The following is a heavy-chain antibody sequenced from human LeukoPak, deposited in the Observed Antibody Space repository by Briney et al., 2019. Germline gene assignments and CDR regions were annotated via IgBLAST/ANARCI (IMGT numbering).Heavy chain of an antibody. J-gene: IGHJ3*02. CDR3: ARALLWFGELLRPDDGFDI. D-gene: IGHD3-10*01. CDR2: ISSSISTI. V-gene: IGHV3-48*01. CDR1: GFTFSSYS. Sequence: GGSLRLSCAASGFTFSSYSMNWVRQAPGKGLEWVSYISSSISTIYYADSLKGRFIISRDNAKNSLYLQMNSLRAEDTAVYYCARALLWFGELLRPDDGFDIWGQGAIVTVSS.